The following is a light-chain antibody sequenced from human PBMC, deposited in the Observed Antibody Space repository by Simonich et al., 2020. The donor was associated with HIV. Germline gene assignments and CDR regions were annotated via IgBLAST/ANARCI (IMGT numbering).Light chain of an antibody. J-gene: IGKJ1*01. Sequence: DIQMTQSPSTLSASVGDRVTITCRASQSINSWLAWYQQKPGKAPKLLIYKASSLESGVPSRFSGSGSGTEFTLTISSLQPDDFATYYCQQYKSFPTFGQGTRVEIK. CDR3: QQYKSFPT. V-gene: IGKV1-5*03. CDR2: KAS. CDR1: QSINSW.